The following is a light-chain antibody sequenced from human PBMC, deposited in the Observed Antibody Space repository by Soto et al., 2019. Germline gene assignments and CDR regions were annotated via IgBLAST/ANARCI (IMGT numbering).Light chain of an antibody. J-gene: IGKJ1*01. CDR3: QQYGNSRWT. V-gene: IGKV3-20*01. CDR1: QSVISRY. Sequence: EIVLTQSPGTLSLSPGEGATLSCRASQSVISRYLAWYQQKPGQAPRLLISGASTRATGIPDRFSGSGSGTDFTLTISRLEPEYFAVYYCQQYGNSRWTFGQGTKVEIK. CDR2: GAS.